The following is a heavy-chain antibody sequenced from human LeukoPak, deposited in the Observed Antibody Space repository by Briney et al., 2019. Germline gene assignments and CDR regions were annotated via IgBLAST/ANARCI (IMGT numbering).Heavy chain of an antibody. Sequence: SETLSLTCTVSGGSISSYYWSWIRQPPGKGLEWIGYIYYSGSTNYNPPLKSRVTISVDTSKNQFSLKLSSVTAADTAVYYCARDRGTMVRGVIFEYYGMDVWGQGTTVTVSS. D-gene: IGHD3-10*01. CDR1: GGSISSYY. J-gene: IGHJ6*02. V-gene: IGHV4-59*01. CDR3: ARDRGTMVRGVIFEYYGMDV. CDR2: IYYSGST.